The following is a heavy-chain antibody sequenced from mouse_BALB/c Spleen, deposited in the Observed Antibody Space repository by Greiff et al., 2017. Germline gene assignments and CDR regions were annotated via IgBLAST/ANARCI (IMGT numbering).Heavy chain of an antibody. CDR1: GYTFTSYN. CDR3: AGGGGWLPY. D-gene: IGHD2-3*01. CDR2: IYPGNGDT. J-gene: IGHJ3*01. V-gene: IGHV1-12*01. Sequence: LQQPGAELVKPGASVKMSCKASGYTFTSYNMHWVKQTPGQGLEWIGAIYPGNGDTSYNQKFKGKATLTADKSSSTAYMQLSSLTSEDSAVYYCAGGGGWLPYWGQGTLVTVSA.